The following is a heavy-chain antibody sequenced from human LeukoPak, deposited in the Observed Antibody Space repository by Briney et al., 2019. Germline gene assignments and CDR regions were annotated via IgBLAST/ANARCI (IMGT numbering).Heavy chain of an antibody. D-gene: IGHD2-15*01. CDR3: ARNPTPGYCSGGSCYWGYFDY. Sequence: GGSLRLSCAASGFTFSSYEMNWVCQAPGKGLEWVSYISSSGSTIYYADSVKGRFTISRDNAKNSLYLQMNSLRAEDTAVYYCARNPTPGYCSGGSCYWGYFDYWGQGTLVTVSS. CDR2: ISSSGSTI. CDR1: GFTFSSYE. J-gene: IGHJ4*02. V-gene: IGHV3-48*03.